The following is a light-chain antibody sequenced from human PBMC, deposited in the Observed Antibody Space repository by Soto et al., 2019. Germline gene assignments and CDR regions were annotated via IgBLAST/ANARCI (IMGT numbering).Light chain of an antibody. CDR3: SPYSATNTLV. CDR1: SREIGDYPY. V-gene: IGLV2-14*01. CDR2: EIT. J-gene: IGLJ1*01. Sequence: QSALTQPASVSGAPGQSITISCTGTSREIGDYPYVSWYKQHPAKVPKLIIYEITNRPSEVTGRFSGSQSQKSASLTISGLQADDEADYYCSPYSATNTLVFGSGTKVTVL.